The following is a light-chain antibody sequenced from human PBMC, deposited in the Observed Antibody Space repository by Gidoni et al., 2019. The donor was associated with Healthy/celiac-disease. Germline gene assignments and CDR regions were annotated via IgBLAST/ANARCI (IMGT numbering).Light chain of an antibody. V-gene: IGKV3-20*01. CDR3: QQYGSSPSWT. Sequence: ELVLTQSPGTLSLSPGERATLSCRASQSVRSSYLAWYQQKPGQAPRLLIYGASSRATGIPDRFSGSGSGTDFTLTISRLEPEDFAVYYCQQYGSSPSWTFGQGTKVEIK. J-gene: IGKJ1*01. CDR1: QSVRSSY. CDR2: GAS.